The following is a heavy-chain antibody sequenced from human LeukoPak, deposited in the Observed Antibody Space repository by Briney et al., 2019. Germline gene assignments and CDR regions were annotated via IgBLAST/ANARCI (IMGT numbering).Heavy chain of an antibody. CDR2: ISAYNGNT. CDR3: ATLRAHRDALDI. J-gene: IGHJ3*02. CDR1: GYTFTSYA. Sequence: ASVKVSCKASGYTFTSYAMNWVRQAPGQGLEWMGWISAYNGNTNYAQKLQGRVTMTTDTSTSTAYMELRSLRSDDTAVYYCATLRAHRDALDIWGQGTMVTVSS. V-gene: IGHV1-18*01.